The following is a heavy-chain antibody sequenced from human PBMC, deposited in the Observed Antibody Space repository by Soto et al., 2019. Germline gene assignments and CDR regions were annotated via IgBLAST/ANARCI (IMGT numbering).Heavy chain of an antibody. CDR1: GYTFSTYH. CDR2: IKSSGDIT. CDR3: AREPPNTSLFDC. Sequence: EASVKVSCKTSGYTFSTYHMHWVRLAPGQGLEWVGIIKSSGDITLYAQKFQGRVTMSKDTSTSTVYMEVSSLRSEDTAVYYCAREPPNTSLFDCWGQGTQVTVSS. D-gene: IGHD7-27*01. V-gene: IGHV1-46*01. J-gene: IGHJ4*02.